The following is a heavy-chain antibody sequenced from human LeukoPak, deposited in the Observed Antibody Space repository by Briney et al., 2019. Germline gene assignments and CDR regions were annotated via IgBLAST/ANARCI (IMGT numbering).Heavy chain of an antibody. D-gene: IGHD2-15*01. CDR3: AREVVAERTIDY. Sequence: SQTLSLTCAISGDSVSSNCAAWNWIRRSPSRGLESLGRTYYRSKWYNDYAVSVKSRITINPDTSKNQFSLHLNSVTPEDTAVYYCAREVVAERTIDYWGQGTLVTVSS. CDR1: GDSVSSNCAA. CDR2: TYYRSKWYN. V-gene: IGHV6-1*01. J-gene: IGHJ4*02.